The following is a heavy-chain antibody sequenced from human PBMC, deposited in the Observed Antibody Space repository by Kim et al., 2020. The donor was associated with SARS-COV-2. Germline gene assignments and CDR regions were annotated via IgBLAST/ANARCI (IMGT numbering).Heavy chain of an antibody. D-gene: IGHD2-21*02. CDR3: ARLVVVTASVDY. Sequence: STYHNPSLKVRVSVDTSKNQFSLKLSSVTAADTAVYYCARLVVVTASVDYWGQGTLVTVSS. CDR2: ST. J-gene: IGHJ4*02. V-gene: IGHV4-39*01.